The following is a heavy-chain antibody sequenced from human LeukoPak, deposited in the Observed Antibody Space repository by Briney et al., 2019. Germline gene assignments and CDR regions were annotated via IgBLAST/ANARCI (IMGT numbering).Heavy chain of an antibody. CDR2: MNPNSGNT. CDR3: ARGARYCSSTSCYYYYYYMDV. J-gene: IGHJ6*03. V-gene: IGHV1-8*01. Sequence: GASVKVSCKASGYTFTSYDINWVRQATGQGLEWMGLMNPNSGNTGYAQKFQGRVTMTRNTSIITAYMELSSLRYEDTAVYYCARGARYCSSTSCYYYYYYMDVWGKGTTVTVSS. D-gene: IGHD2-2*01. CDR1: GYTFTSYD.